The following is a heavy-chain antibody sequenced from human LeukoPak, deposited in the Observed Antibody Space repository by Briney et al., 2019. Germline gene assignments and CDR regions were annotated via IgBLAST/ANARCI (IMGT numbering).Heavy chain of an antibody. V-gene: IGHV3-23*01. CDR1: GFTFSSYA. CDR2: ISGSGGST. CDR3: AKNRRLDYYYYYMDV. D-gene: IGHD1-14*01. Sequence: GRSPRLSCAASGFTFSSYAMSRVRQAPGKGLEWVSAISGSGGSTYYADSVKGRFTISRDNSKNTLYLQMNSLRAEDTAVYYCAKNRRLDYYYYYMDVWGKGTTVSVSS. J-gene: IGHJ6*03.